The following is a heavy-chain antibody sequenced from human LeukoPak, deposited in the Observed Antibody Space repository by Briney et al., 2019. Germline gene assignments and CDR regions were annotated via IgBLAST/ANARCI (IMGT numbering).Heavy chain of an antibody. CDR3: ASGGYSYGWSY. V-gene: IGHV3-7*03. Sequence: GGSLRLSCTASGSTFRNHWMNWVRQAPGKGLEWVANVNQDASEQYYVDSVKGRFTISRDNPRSSLYLQMISLRAEDTVVYYCASGGYSYGWSYWGQGTLVTVSS. J-gene: IGHJ4*02. CDR1: GSTFRNHW. CDR2: VNQDASEQ. D-gene: IGHD5-18*01.